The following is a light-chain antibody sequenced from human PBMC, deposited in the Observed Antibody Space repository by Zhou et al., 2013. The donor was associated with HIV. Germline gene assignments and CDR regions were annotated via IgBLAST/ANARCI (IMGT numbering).Light chain of an antibody. V-gene: IGKV1-16*01. CDR3: QKYNSAPFT. J-gene: IGKJ3*01. Sequence: DIQMAQSPPSLSASVGDRVTITCRASQPLGNSLAWFQQRPGKAPKSLIYAASRSQSGVPSRFSGSGSGTHFTLTISSLQPEDFATYYCQKYNSAPFTFGPGTKVDIK. CDR2: AAS. CDR1: QPLGNS.